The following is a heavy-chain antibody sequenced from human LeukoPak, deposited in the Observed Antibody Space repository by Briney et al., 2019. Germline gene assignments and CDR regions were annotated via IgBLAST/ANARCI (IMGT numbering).Heavy chain of an antibody. V-gene: IGHV1-18*01. Sequence: ASVKVSCKASGYTFTSYGISWVRQAPGQGLEWMGWISAYNGSTNYAQKLQGRVTMTTDTSTSTAYMELRSLRSDDTAVYYCAREFNIVVVPAAHGGDYWGQGTLVTVSS. J-gene: IGHJ4*02. CDR1: GYTFTSYG. D-gene: IGHD2-2*01. CDR2: ISAYNGST. CDR3: AREFNIVVVPAAHGGDY.